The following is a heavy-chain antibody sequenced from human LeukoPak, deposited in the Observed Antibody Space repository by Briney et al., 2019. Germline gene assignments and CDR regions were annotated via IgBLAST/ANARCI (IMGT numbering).Heavy chain of an antibody. J-gene: IGHJ3*02. CDR1: GFTFSSYA. CDR2: ISHSGGTT. CDR3: AKDKADAFDI. V-gene: IGHV3-23*01. Sequence: GGSLRLSCAASGFTFSSYAMSWVRQAPGKGPEWVSAISHSGGTTYYADSVKGRFTISRDNSKNTLYLQMNSLRAEDTAVYYCAKDKADAFDIWGQGTMVTVSS.